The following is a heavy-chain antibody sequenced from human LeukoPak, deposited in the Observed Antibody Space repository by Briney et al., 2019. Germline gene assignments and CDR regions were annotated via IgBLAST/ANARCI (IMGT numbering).Heavy chain of an antibody. CDR1: GGPFSSLT. CDR2: LTGNGGRT. Sequence: PGGSLRLSCAASGGPFSSLTMSWIRQSPGKGLEWVSGLTGNGGRTFYADSAKGRFTISRDNSKNTVFLQVHSLRTEDTAIYYCAMTLAGVLDSFDSWGQGTLVTVSS. J-gene: IGHJ4*02. CDR3: AMTLAGVLDSFDS. V-gene: IGHV3-23*01. D-gene: IGHD1-1*01.